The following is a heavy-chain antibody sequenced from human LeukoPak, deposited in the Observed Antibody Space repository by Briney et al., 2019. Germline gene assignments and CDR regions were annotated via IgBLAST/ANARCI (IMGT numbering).Heavy chain of an antibody. J-gene: IGHJ4*02. CDR1: GGSISSYQ. Sequence: PSETLSLTCTVSGGSISSYQWSWILQPPGKGLEWIGYISYSGFTNYNPSLKSRVTISLDTSKNQFSLKLTSVTAADTAVYYCAGHHPRNTVDFWGQGTLVTVSS. CDR2: ISYSGFT. V-gene: IGHV4-59*08. CDR3: AGHHPRNTVDF. D-gene: IGHD2/OR15-2a*01.